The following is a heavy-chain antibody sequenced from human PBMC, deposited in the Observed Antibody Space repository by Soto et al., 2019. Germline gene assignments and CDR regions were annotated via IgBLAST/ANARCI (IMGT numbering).Heavy chain of an antibody. CDR1: GYTFTSYG. CDR2: ISAYNGNT. J-gene: IGHJ4*02. V-gene: IGHV1-18*01. D-gene: IGHD3-3*01. Sequence: ASVKVSCKASGYTFTSYGISWVRQAPGQGLEWMGWISAYNGNTNYAQKLQGRVTMTTDTSTSTAYMELRSLRSDDTAVYYCARGTGITIFGVVIEDFDYWGQGNLVTVSS. CDR3: ARGTGITIFGVVIEDFDY.